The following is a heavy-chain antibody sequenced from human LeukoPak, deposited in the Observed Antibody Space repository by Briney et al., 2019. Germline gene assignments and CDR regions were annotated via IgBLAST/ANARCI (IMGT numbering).Heavy chain of an antibody. D-gene: IGHD2-8*01. J-gene: IGHJ5*02. CDR3: ARDWCTNGVCLPMGGENSFDP. Sequence: ASVKVSCKASGYTFTSYGISWVRQAPGQGLEWMGWISAYNGNTNYAQKLQGRVTMTTDTSTSTAYMELRSLRSDDTAVYYCARDWCTNGVCLPMGGENSFDPWGQGTLVTVSS. V-gene: IGHV1-18*01. CDR1: GYTFTSYG. CDR2: ISAYNGNT.